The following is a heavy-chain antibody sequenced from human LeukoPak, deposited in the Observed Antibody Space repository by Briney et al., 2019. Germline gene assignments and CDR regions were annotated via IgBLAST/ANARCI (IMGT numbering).Heavy chain of an antibody. V-gene: IGHV3-30-3*01. CDR3: ATQPFTYYYDRSGYYTDY. D-gene: IGHD3-22*01. Sequence: GRSLRLSCAASGFTFSSYAMHWVRQAPGKGLEWVAVISYDGSNKYYADSVKGRFTISRDNSKNTLYLQMNSLRAEDTAVYYCATQPFTYYYDRSGYYTDYWGQGTLVTVSS. CDR2: ISYDGSNK. J-gene: IGHJ4*02. CDR1: GFTFSSYA.